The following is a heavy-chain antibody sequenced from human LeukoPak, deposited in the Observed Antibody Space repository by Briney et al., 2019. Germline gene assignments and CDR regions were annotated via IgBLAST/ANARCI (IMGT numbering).Heavy chain of an antibody. D-gene: IGHD5-24*01. CDR1: GFTVSSNY. CDR3: AKESNGYRLFDY. V-gene: IGHV3-23*01. CDR2: ISAGAIST. Sequence: GGSLRLSCAASGFTVSSNYMSWVRQAPGKGLEWVSAISAGAISTYYADSVKGRFTISRDNSKDTLFLQMSSLRAEDAAVYYCAKESNGYRLFDYWGRGTLVTVSS. J-gene: IGHJ4*02.